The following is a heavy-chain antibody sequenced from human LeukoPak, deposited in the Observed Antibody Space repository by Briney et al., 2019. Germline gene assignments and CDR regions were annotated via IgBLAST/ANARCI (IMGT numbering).Heavy chain of an antibody. CDR3: AKDAVPAALGEYFFDY. J-gene: IGHJ4*02. Sequence: PGGSLRLSCAASGFTFSSYSVSWVRQAPGKGLEWVSTISDRGDNTHHADSVKGRFTISRDNSKNTLYLQMNSLRDEDTAVYYCAKDAVPAALGEYFFDYWGQGTRVTVSS. CDR2: ISDRGDNT. V-gene: IGHV3-23*01. CDR1: GFTFSSYS. D-gene: IGHD2-2*01.